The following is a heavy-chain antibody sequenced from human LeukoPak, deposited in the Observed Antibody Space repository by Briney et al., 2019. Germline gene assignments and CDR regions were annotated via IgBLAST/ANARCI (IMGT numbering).Heavy chain of an antibody. V-gene: IGHV3-23*01. CDR3: ANYCSGGSCTRAAYYYGLDV. J-gene: IGHJ6*02. CDR2: ITGSSGST. Sequence: EPGGSLRLSCAASGFTFSSYAMSWVRQAPGKGLEWVSAITGSSGSTYYADSVKGRFTISRDNSKNTLYLHMNSLRAEDTAIYYCANYCSGGSCTRAAYYYGLDVWGQGTTVTVSS. CDR1: GFTFSSYA. D-gene: IGHD2-15*01.